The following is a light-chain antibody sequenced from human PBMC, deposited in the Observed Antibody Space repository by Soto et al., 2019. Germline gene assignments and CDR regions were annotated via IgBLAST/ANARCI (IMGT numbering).Light chain of an antibody. CDR1: QGIRKD. Sequence: AIQMTQSPASLSAFVGDRVIITCRASQGIRKDLAWYQQKPGKAPKLLIYSASSLQTGVPSRFSGSGFGTDFSLTISSLQPEDFATYYCLQDYNYPPTFGQGTKVEI. V-gene: IGKV1-6*01. J-gene: IGKJ1*01. CDR3: LQDYNYPPT. CDR2: SAS.